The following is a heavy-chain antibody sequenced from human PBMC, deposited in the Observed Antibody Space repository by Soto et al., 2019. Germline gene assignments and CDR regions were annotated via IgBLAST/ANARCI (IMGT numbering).Heavy chain of an antibody. CDR2: ISYDGSNK. CDR1: GFTFSSYG. J-gene: IGHJ4*02. Sequence: PGGSLRLSCAASGFTFSSYGMHWVRQAPGKGLEWVAVISYDGSNKYYADSVKGRFTISRDNSKNTLYLQMNSLRAEDTAVYYCAKSGPGSSGYSDYWGQGTLVTVSS. V-gene: IGHV3-30*18. D-gene: IGHD3-22*01. CDR3: AKSGPGSSGYSDY.